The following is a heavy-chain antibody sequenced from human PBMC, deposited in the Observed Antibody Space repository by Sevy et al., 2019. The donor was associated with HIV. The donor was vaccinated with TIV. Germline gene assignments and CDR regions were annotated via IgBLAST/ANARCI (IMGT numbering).Heavy chain of an antibody. CDR2: ISYDGSNK. CDR3: ARDQYYDSSGSPYFDY. CDR1: GFTFSSYA. D-gene: IGHD3-22*01. Sequence: GGSLRLSCAASGFTFSSYAMDWVRQAPGMGLEWVAVISYDGSNKYYADSVKGRFTISRDNSKNTLYLQMNSLRAEDTAVYYCARDQYYDSSGSPYFDYWGQRTLVTVSS. J-gene: IGHJ4*02. V-gene: IGHV3-30-3*01.